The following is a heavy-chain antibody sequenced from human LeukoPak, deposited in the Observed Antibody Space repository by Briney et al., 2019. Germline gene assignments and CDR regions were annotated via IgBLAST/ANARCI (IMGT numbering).Heavy chain of an antibody. CDR1: GGSISSSSYY. J-gene: IGHJ5*02. CDR2: IYYSGST. D-gene: IGHD1-26*01. V-gene: IGHV4-39*07. CDR3: ARDSSWGQYNWFDP. Sequence: SETLSLTCTVSGGSISSSSYYWGWIRQPPGKGLEWIGSIYYSGSTYYNPSLKSRVTISVDTSNNQFSLKLSSVTAADTAVYYCARDSSWGQYNWFDPWGQGTLVTVSS.